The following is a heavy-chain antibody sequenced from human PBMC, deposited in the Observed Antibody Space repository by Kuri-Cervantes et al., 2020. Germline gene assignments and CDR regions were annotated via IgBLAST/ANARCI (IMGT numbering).Heavy chain of an antibody. V-gene: IGHV1-69*04. CDR2: IIPILGIA. CDR3: ARGVTTAVYYYYGMDV. J-gene: IGHJ6*02. Sequence: SVKVSCKASGYTFTSYYMHWVRQAPGQGLEWMGRIIPILGIANYAQKFQGRVTITADKSTSTAYMELSSLRSEDTAVYYCARGVTTAVYYYYGMDVWGQGTTVTVSS. CDR1: GYTFTSYY. D-gene: IGHD4-11*01.